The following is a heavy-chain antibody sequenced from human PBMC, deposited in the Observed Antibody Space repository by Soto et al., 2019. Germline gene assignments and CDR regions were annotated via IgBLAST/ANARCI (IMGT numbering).Heavy chain of an antibody. CDR2: ISYDGSNK. CDR1: GFTFSSYA. CDR3: ARDRRVYSSDHYGMDV. D-gene: IGHD6-19*01. V-gene: IGHV3-30-3*01. Sequence: SLRLSCAASGFTFSSYAMHWVRQAPGKGLEWVAVISYDGSNKYYADSVKGRFTISRDNSKNTLYLQMNSLRAEDTAVYYCARDRRVYSSDHYGMDVWGQGTTVTVSS. J-gene: IGHJ6*02.